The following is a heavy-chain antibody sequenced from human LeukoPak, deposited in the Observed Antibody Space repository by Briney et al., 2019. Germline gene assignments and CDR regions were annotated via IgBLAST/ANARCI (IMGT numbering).Heavy chain of an antibody. CDR1: GFTFSGSG. CDR2: IDKKDKGYATAT. Sequence: GGSLKLSCAASGFTFSGSGIHWVRQSSGKGLEWVGQIDKKDKGYATATAYAASVKGRFTISRDDSINTAYLQMKSLKTEDTALYYCTRDSGTYNWFDPWGQGTLVTVSS. V-gene: IGHV3-73*01. J-gene: IGHJ5*02. CDR3: TRDSGTYNWFDP. D-gene: IGHD1-26*01.